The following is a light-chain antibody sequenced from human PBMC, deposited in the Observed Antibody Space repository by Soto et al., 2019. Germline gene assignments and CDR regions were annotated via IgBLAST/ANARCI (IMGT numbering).Light chain of an antibody. CDR3: QQYGTSPIT. CDR2: GAS. V-gene: IGKV3-20*01. J-gene: IGKJ4*01. CDR1: QTVSSSH. Sequence: EVVLTQSPGTLSLSPGERVTLSCRTSQTVSSSHLAWYQQKPGQAPRLLIYGASSRATGIPDRFSGSGSGTDFTLTISRLEPEDFAVYHCQQYGTSPITFGGGTKVDIK.